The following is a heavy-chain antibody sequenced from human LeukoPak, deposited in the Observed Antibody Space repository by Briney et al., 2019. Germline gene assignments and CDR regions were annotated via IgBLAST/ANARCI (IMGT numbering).Heavy chain of an antibody. D-gene: IGHD4-11*01. Sequence: SQTLSLPCPASGGSISSVSYYGSWIGHPPGKDLEWIGRIYTSGSTNYNPSLKSRVTISVDTSKNQFSLKLNSVTAADTAVYYCAREPNTVLDYWGQGTLVTVSS. CDR2: IYTSGST. J-gene: IGHJ4*02. CDR1: GGSISSVSYY. CDR3: AREPNTVLDY. V-gene: IGHV4-61*02.